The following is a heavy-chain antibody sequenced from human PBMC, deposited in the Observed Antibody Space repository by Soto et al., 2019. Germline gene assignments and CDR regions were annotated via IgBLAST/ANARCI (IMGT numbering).Heavy chain of an antibody. CDR2: ISGSGGST. CDR3: TPPVYGISASNNWFDP. Sequence: RVSQATGKGLEWVSGISGSGGSTYYADSVKGRFTISRDNSKDTLYVQMNSLRAEDTAVYYCTPPVYGISASNNWFDPWGQGSLDTVTS. J-gene: IGHJ5*02. D-gene: IGHD3-10*01. V-gene: IGHV3-23*01.